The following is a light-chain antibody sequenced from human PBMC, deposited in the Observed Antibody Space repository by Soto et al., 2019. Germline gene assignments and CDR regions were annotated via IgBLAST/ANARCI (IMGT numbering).Light chain of an antibody. V-gene: IGLV2-8*01. J-gene: IGLJ1*01. CDR3: ISYAGSNLLYV. CDR1: SSDVGGYNY. CDR2: EVS. Sequence: SVLTQPPSASGSPGQSVTISCTGTSSDVGGYNYVSWYQQHPGKAPKLMIYEVSKRPSGVPDRFSGSKSGNTASLTVSGLQAEAEADCSCISYAGSNLLYVFGTGTSVT.